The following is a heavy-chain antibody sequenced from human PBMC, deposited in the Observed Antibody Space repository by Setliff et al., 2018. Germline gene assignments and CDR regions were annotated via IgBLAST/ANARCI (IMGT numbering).Heavy chain of an antibody. CDR1: GGSISSSSYY. CDR3: ARAKGYCSSTSCRIYYFDY. CDR2: IYYSGST. Sequence: PSETLSLTCTVSGGSISSSSYYWGWIRQPPGKGLKWIGSIYYSGSTYYNPSLKSRVTISVDTSKNQFSLKLSSVTAADTAVYYCARAKGYCSSTSCRIYYFDYWGQGTLVTVSS. D-gene: IGHD2-2*01. V-gene: IGHV4-39*07. J-gene: IGHJ4*02.